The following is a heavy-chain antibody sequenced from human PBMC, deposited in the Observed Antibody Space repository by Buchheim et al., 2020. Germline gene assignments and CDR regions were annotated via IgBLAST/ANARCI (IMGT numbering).Heavy chain of an antibody. CDR1: GDSISSGDYC. D-gene: IGHD6-13*01. J-gene: IGHJ4*02. CDR3: ARRSTSGNFDY. Sequence: QVQLQESGPGLVKPSQTLSLTCTVSGDSISSGDYCCTWVRQHPGKGLEWIGYLYYSGNTYYNPSLKIRVTISVDTSKNQFSLKLSSVTAADTAVYYCARRSTSGNFDYWGQGTL. CDR2: LYYSGNT. V-gene: IGHV4-31*03.